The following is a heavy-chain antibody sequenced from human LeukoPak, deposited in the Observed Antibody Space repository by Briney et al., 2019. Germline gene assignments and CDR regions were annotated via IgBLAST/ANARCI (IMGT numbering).Heavy chain of an antibody. V-gene: IGHV3-48*01. CDR1: GFTFSGYW. Sequence: GESLRLSCAASGFTFSGYWMAWVRQAPGKGLEWVSYISSSSSTIYYADSVKGRFTISRDNAKNSPYLQMNSLRAEDTAVYYCARDGYYDSSGPLYYYMDVWGKGTTVTVSS. CDR2: ISSSSSTI. J-gene: IGHJ6*03. CDR3: ARDGYYDSSGPLYYYMDV. D-gene: IGHD3-22*01.